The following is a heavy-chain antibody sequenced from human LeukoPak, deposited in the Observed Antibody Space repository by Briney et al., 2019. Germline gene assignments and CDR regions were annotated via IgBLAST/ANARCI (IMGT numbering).Heavy chain of an antibody. V-gene: IGHV1-46*01. CDR1: GYTFTSYY. J-gene: IGHJ3*02. D-gene: IGHD3-22*01. Sequence: ASVKVSRKASGYTFTSYYMHWVRQAPGQGLEWMGIINPSGGSTSYAQKFQGRVTMTRDTSTSTVYMELSSLRSEDTAVYYCARDDVYYYDSSGATDAFDIWGQGTMVTVSS. CDR2: INPSGGST. CDR3: ARDDVYYYDSSGATDAFDI.